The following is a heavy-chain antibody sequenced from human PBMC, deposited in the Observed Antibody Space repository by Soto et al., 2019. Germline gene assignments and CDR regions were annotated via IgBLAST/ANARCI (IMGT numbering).Heavy chain of an antibody. J-gene: IGHJ6*02. CDR2: IKQDGSEK. CDR3: ARDKVVNSGSYYGYYGMDV. CDR1: GFTFSSYW. Sequence: EVQLVESGGGLVQPGGSLRLSCAASGFTFSSYWMSWVRQAPGKGLEWVANIKQDGSEKYYVDSVKGRFTISRDNAKNSLYLQMNSLRAEDTAVYYCARDKVVNSGSYYGYYGMDVWGQGTTVTVSS. V-gene: IGHV3-7*03. D-gene: IGHD1-26*01.